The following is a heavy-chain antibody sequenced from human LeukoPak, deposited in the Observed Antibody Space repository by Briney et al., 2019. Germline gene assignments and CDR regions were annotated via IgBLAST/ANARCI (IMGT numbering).Heavy chain of an antibody. CDR1: GFTFDNYG. Sequence: TGGSLRLSCAASGFTFDNYGMHWVRQAPGKGLEWVAVISYDGSNKYYADSVKGRFTISRDNSKNTLYLQMNSLRAEDTAVYYCAKLSNYDIPPAFDYWGQGTLVTVSS. CDR2: ISYDGSNK. CDR3: AKLSNYDIPPAFDY. J-gene: IGHJ4*02. V-gene: IGHV3-30*18. D-gene: IGHD3-9*01.